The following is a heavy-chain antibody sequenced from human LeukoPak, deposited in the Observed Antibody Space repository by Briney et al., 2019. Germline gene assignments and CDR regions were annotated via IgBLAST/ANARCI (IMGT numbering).Heavy chain of an antibody. V-gene: IGHV3-23*01. J-gene: IGHJ4*02. D-gene: IGHD3-22*01. CDR2: ISADGRST. CDR3: AKVAGSSGYYPDF. CDR1: GVTVSNNY. Sequence: GGSLRLSCAASGVTVSNNYLSWVRQAPGKGLEWISAISADGRSTYHADSVKGRFTISRDISKNTLYLQMNSLRAEDTAVYYCAKVAGSSGYYPDFWGQGTLVTVSS.